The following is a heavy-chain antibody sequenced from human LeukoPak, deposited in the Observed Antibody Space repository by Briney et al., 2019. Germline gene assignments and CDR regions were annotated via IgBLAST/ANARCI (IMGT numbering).Heavy chain of an antibody. Sequence: ASVKVSCKASGYTCTSYGISWVRQAPGQGLEWMGWISAYNGNTNYAQKLQGRVTMTTDTSTSTAYMELRSLRSDDTAVYYCARDPSGDYYGSGSPEYFQHWGQGTLVTVSS. D-gene: IGHD3-10*01. J-gene: IGHJ1*01. CDR1: GYTCTSYG. CDR2: ISAYNGNT. CDR3: ARDPSGDYYGSGSPEYFQH. V-gene: IGHV1-18*01.